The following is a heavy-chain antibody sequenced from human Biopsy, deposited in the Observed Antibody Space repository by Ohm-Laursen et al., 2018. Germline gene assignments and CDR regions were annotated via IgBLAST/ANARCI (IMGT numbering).Heavy chain of an antibody. J-gene: IGHJ4*02. CDR2: FAPENGRI. V-gene: IGHV1-24*01. CDR3: AADINVWNVNY. D-gene: IGHD1-1*01. Sequence: SVKVSCKVSGYSLTELSMHWVRQAPGQGLEWMGGFAPENGRIVYSQKFQGRVTMTEDTSTGTAYMEVWRLRSDDTAVYYCAADINVWNVNYWGQGTQVIVSS. CDR1: GYSLTELS.